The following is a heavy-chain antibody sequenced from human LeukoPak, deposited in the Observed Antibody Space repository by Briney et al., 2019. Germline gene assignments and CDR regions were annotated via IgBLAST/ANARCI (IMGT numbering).Heavy chain of an antibody. V-gene: IGHV1-2*02. J-gene: IGHJ3*01. D-gene: IGHD1-7*01. CDR2: INPNSGGT. CDR3: AKRVRTTDAFDL. Sequence: GASVKVSCKSSGYTFIVYYIHWVRQAPGQGLEWMGWINPNSGGTNYPQKFQGRVTMTRDTPITTAYLELSSLRSDDTAVYFCAKRVRTTDAFDLWGQGTMVTVSS. CDR1: GYTFIVYY.